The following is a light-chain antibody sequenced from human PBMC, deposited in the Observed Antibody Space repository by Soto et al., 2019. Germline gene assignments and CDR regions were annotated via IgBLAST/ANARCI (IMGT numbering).Light chain of an antibody. J-gene: IGLJ2*01. CDR2: DDS. V-gene: IGLV3-21*02. CDR1: NIGSKS. CDR3: QVWDSSSDGV. Sequence: SYELTQPPSVSVAPGQTARITCGGTNIGSKSVHWYQQKPGQAPVLVVYDDSDRPSGIPERFSGSNSGNTATLTISRVEAGDEADYYCQVWDSSSDGVFGGGTKLTVL.